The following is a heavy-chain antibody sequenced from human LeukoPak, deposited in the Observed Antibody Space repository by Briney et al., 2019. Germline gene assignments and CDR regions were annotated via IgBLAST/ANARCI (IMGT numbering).Heavy chain of an antibody. D-gene: IGHD2-2*01. CDR2: ISAYNGNT. Sequence: ASVTVSCKASGYTFTSYGISWVRQAPGQGLEWMGWISAYNGNTNYAQKLQGRVTMTTDTSTSTAYMELSSLRSEDTAVYYCASLWYQHPYYYYGMDVWGQGTTVTVSS. V-gene: IGHV1-18*01. CDR3: ASLWYQHPYYYYGMDV. CDR1: GYTFTSYG. J-gene: IGHJ6*02.